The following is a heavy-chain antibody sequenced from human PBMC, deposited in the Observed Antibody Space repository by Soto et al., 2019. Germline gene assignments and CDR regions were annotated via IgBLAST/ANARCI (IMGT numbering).Heavy chain of an antibody. CDR3: AGTPEYSAYDGLRYFDY. Sequence: QVQLQQWGAGLLKPSETLSLTCAVYGGSFSNYYWTWIRQPPGKGLGWIGEINHSGSTNYNPSLKSRVTITADTTKNQFSLKLSSVTAADTAVYYWAGTPEYSAYDGLRYFDYWGQETLVTVSS. D-gene: IGHD5-12*01. CDR1: GGSFSNYY. J-gene: IGHJ4*02. CDR2: INHSGST. V-gene: IGHV4-34*01.